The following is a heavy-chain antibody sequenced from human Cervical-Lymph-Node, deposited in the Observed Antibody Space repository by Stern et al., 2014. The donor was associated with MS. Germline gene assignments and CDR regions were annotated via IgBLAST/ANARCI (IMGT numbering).Heavy chain of an antibody. CDR1: GFIFSNNG. J-gene: IGHJ4*02. D-gene: IGHD6-19*01. CDR2: ISYEGRNT. V-gene: IGHV3-33*05. Sequence: VQLVESGGGVVQPGRSLRLSCVASGFIFSNNGMHWVRQDPGKGLEWVAGISYEGRNTYYADSGKGRFTISRDNSKNTLYLQMTSLRAEDTAVFYCARDFSSSAWHYFDYWGQGALVTVSS. CDR3: ARDFSSSAWHYFDY.